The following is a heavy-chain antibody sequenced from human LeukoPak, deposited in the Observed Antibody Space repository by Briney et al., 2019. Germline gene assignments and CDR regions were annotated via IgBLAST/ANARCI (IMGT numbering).Heavy chain of an antibody. CDR2: IHYSGNT. CDR3: ARAGGVTTAPLDLDI. V-gene: IGHV4-59*01. D-gene: IGHD4-17*01. CDR1: GXSIRNYY. J-gene: IGHJ2*01. Sequence: PSETLSLTWSVSGXSIRNYYWSWIRQPPGKGLEWVGHIHYSGNTDYNPSLKSRVTISLDVSKNQFFLRLSSVTAADTAVYYCARAGGVTTAPLDLDIWGRGTLVTVSA.